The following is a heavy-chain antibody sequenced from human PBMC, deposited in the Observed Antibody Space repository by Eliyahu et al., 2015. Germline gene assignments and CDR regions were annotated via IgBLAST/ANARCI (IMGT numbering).Heavy chain of an antibody. CDR2: IKQDGSAK. J-gene: IGHJ4*02. CDR3: ARGVSSWGY. Sequence: EVQLVESGXGLVQPGXSLXLSCAASGFTFNSFWMSWVRQAPGKGLEWVANIKQDGSAKYNVDSVRGRFTVSRDNAKNSVYLQMNSLRAEDTAVYYCARGVSSWGYWGQGTLVTVSS. CDR1: GFTFNSFW. V-gene: IGHV3-7*01. D-gene: IGHD6-13*01.